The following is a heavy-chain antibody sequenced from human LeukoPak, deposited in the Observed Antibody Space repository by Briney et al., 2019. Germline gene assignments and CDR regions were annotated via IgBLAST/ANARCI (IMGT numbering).Heavy chain of an antibody. J-gene: IGHJ4*02. D-gene: IGHD6-19*01. CDR1: GGSISSYY. CDR3: ARHVAYSSGWYVAFDY. V-gene: IGHV4-4*09. CDR2: IYTSGST. Sequence: NPSETLSLTCTVSGGSISSYYWSWIRQPPGKGLEWLGYIYTSGSTNYNPSLKSRVTISVDTSKNQFSLKLSSVTAADTAVYYCARHVAYSSGWYVAFDYWGQGTLVAVSS.